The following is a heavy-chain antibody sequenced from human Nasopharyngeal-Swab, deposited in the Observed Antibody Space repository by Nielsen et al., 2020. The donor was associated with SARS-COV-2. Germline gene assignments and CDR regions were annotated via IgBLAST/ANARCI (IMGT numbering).Heavy chain of an antibody. V-gene: IGHV3-30*04. Sequence: SCAASGFPFSSYAMHWVRQAPGKGLEWVAVISYDGSNKYYADSVKGRFTISRDNSKNTLYLQMNSLRAEDTAVYYCARAGSSWLGFYFDYWGQGTLVTVSS. CDR2: ISYDGSNK. CDR1: GFPFSSYA. D-gene: IGHD6-13*01. J-gene: IGHJ4*02. CDR3: ARAGSSWLGFYFDY.